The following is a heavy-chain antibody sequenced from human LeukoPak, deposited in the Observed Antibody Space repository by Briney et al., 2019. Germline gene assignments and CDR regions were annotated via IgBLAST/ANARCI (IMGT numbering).Heavy chain of an antibody. Sequence: GGSLRVSCSASGFTFSNYWMTWVRQSPGKGLEWVAIIKHDGSDKYCVDSVKGRFTISGDNAKNSLYLQMSSLRAEDTAVYYCARGGHRQKEFWGQGTLVTVSS. CDR1: GFTFSNYW. CDR2: IKHDGSDK. J-gene: IGHJ4*02. D-gene: IGHD3-10*01. CDR3: ARGGHRQKEF. V-gene: IGHV3-7*01.